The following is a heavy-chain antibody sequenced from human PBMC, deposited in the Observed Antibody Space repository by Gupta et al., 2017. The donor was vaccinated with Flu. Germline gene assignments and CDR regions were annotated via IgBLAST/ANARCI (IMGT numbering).Heavy chain of an antibody. D-gene: IGHD3-10*01. Sequence: QKQVVQSGAEVKKPGASVKVSCEASGYTFIHHYMHWVRQAPGQGLEWMGVISPGGDSTRYAQKFQGRVTVTRDASTSTVYLELNSLGSEDTAVYYCVSELASTGMLGYWGQGTLVTVSS. CDR3: VSELASTGMLGY. V-gene: IGHV1-46*01. CDR2: ISPGGDST. J-gene: IGHJ4*02. CDR1: GYTFIHHY.